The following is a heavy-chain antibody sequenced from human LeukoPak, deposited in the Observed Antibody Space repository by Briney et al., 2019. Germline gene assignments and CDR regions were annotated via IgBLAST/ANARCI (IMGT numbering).Heavy chain of an antibody. Sequence: ASVKVSCKASGGTFIIYAISWVRQAPGQGLEWMGGIIPILGTANYAQKFQGRVTITAEKSTSTAYMELSSLRSEDTAVYYCARAKGRDYDSSGYYLGYYFDYWGQGTLVTVSS. J-gene: IGHJ4*02. D-gene: IGHD3-22*01. CDR1: GGTFIIYA. CDR2: IIPILGTA. CDR3: ARAKGRDYDSSGYYLGYYFDY. V-gene: IGHV1-69*06.